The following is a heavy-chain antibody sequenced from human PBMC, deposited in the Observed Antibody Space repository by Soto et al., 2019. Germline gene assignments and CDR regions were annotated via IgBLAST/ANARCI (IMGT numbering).Heavy chain of an antibody. V-gene: IGHV1-69*13. D-gene: IGHD3-22*01. CDR2: IIPIFGTA. CDR3: AGLEAYYYYGMDV. CDR1: GGTFSSYA. J-gene: IGHJ6*02. Sequence: GASVKVSCKASGGTFSSYAISWVRQAPGQGLEWMGGIIPIFGTANYAQKFQGRVTITADESTSTAYMELSSLRSEDTAVYYCAGLEAYYYYGMDVWGQGTTVTVSS.